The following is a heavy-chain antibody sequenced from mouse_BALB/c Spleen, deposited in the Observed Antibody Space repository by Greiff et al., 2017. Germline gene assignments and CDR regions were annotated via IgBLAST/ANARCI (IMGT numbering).Heavy chain of an antibody. CDR1: GYSITSGYY. J-gene: IGHJ4*01. CDR2: ISYDGSN. V-gene: IGHV3-6*01. CDR3: ARSVGDYDRYYAMDY. Sequence: DVQLQESGPGLVKPSQSLSLTCSVTGYSITSGYYWNWIRQFPGNKLEWMGYISYDGSNNYNPSLKNRISITRDTSKNQFFLKLNSVTTEDTATYYCARSVGDYDRYYAMDYWGQGTSVTVSS. D-gene: IGHD2-4*01.